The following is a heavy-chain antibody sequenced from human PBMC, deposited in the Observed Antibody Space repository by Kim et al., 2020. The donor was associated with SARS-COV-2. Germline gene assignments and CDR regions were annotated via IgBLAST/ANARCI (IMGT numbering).Heavy chain of an antibody. V-gene: IGHV1-69*13. D-gene: IGHD5-12*01. J-gene: IGHJ4*02. Sequence: SVKVSCKASGSTFSSYAISWVRQAPGQGLEWMGGIIPIFGTANYAQKFQGRVTITADESTSTAYMELSSLRSEDTAVYYCARVFGRSGYDLNYWGQGTLVTVSS. CDR3: ARVFGRSGYDLNY. CDR1: GSTFSSYA. CDR2: IIPIFGTA.